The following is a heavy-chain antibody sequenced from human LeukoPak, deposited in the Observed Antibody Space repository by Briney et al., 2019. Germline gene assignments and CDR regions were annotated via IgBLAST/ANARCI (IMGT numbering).Heavy chain of an antibody. J-gene: IGHJ4*02. CDR2: ISGSGGST. Sequence: GGSLRLSCAASGFTFSSFAMSWVRQAPGKGLEWVSAISGSGGSTYYADSVKGRFTISRDNSKNTLYLQMNSLRAEDTAVYYCAKGIAAAGTFDYWGQGTLVTVSS. CDR3: AKGIAAAGTFDY. D-gene: IGHD6-13*01. V-gene: IGHV3-23*01. CDR1: GFTFSSFA.